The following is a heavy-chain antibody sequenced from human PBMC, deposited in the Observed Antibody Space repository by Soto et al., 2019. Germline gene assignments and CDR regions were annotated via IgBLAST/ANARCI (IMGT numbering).Heavy chain of an antibody. Sequence: QVQLQESGPGLVKPSGTLSLTCAVSGGSISSSNWWTWVRQSPGKGLEWIGESHHSGITNYTPSLKGRVTISLDMPKNLFSLRLTSVTAADTALYYCARCAYGSFTFGLDVWGQGTTVAVSS. V-gene: IGHV4-4*02. CDR2: SHHSGIT. CDR3: ARCAYGSFTFGLDV. CDR1: GGSISSSNW. J-gene: IGHJ6*02. D-gene: IGHD3-10*01.